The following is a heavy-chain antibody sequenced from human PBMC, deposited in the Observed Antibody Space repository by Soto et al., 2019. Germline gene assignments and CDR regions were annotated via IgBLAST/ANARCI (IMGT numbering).Heavy chain of an antibody. J-gene: IGHJ5*02. CDR1: GFSFTTYG. Sequence: GGSLRLSCAASGFSFTTYGMSWVRQAPGKGLEWVSDISSTGLYTYLADSVKGRFTISRDNSKNTLYLQMNSLRDDDTAVYFFTKSWLFEKNWFDPWAQGTLVTV. CDR3: TKSWLFEKNWFDP. CDR2: ISSTGLYT. V-gene: IGHV3-23*01. D-gene: IGHD3-22*01.